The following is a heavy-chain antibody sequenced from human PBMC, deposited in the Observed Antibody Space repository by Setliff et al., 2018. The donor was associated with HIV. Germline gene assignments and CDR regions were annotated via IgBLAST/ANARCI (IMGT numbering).Heavy chain of an antibody. CDR2: ISPNFGHT. J-gene: IGHJ6*02. CDR3: ARLGSGWSDSYYYAMDI. CDR1: GYTFTTYG. V-gene: IGHV1-18*01. Sequence: ASVKVSCKASGYTFTTYGISWVRQAPGHGLEWMGWISPNFGHTNYAQNFLGRVTMTVDTSTSRAYMELRSLRSDDTAVYFCARLGSGWSDSYYYAMDIWGQGTTVTVSS. D-gene: IGHD6-19*01.